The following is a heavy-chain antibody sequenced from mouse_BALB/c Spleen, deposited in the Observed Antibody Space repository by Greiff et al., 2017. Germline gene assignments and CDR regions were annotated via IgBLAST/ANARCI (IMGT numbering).Heavy chain of an antibody. CDR1: GYTFTSYW. J-gene: IGHJ2*01. Sequence: VQLQQPGAELVRPGASVKLSCKASGYTFTSYWINWVKQRPGQGLEWIGNIYPSDSYTNYNQKFKDKATLTVDKSSSTAYMQLSSPTSEDSAVYYCARATMIYFDYWGQGTTLTVSS. CDR2: IYPSDSYT. D-gene: IGHD2-4*01. CDR3: ARATMIYFDY. V-gene: IGHV1-69*02.